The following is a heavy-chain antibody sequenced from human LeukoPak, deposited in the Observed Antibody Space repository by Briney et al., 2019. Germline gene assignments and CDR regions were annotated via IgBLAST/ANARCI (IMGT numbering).Heavy chain of an antibody. CDR1: GGSISSYY. J-gene: IGHJ6*03. CDR3: ASVRKGYCSSTSCYAKGYYYYMDV. D-gene: IGHD2-2*01. Sequence: PSETLSLTCTVSGGSISSYYWSWIRQPPEKGLEWIGEINHSGSTNYNPSLKSRVTISVDTSKNQFSLKLSSVTAADTAVYYCASVRKGYCSSTSCYAKGYYYYMDVWGKGTTVTISS. V-gene: IGHV4-34*01. CDR2: INHSGST.